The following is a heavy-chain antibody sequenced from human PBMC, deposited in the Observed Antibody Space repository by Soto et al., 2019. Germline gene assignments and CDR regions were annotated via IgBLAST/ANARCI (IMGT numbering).Heavy chain of an antibody. V-gene: IGHV2-5*02. D-gene: IGHD3-10*01. J-gene: IGHJ4*02. CDR1: GFSLSTSGVG. CDR2: IYWDDDK. Sequence: QITLKESGPTLVKPTQTLTLTCTFSGFSLSTSGVGVGWIRQPPGKALEWLALIYWDDDKRYSPSLKSRLTITTDPSKNQVVLTMPNMDPVDTATYCCAHRSVRVLLDYWGQGTLVTVSS. CDR3: AHRSVRVLLDY.